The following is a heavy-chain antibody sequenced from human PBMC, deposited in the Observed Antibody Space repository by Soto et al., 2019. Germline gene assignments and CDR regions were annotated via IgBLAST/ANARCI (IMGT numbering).Heavy chain of an antibody. CDR1: GYTFTGYY. CDR2: INPSGGST. Sequence: GASVEVACEASGYTFTGYYMHWLRQSHRQGLEWMGIINPSGGSTSYAQKFQGRVTMTRDTSTSTVYMELSSLRSEDTAMYYCARLRSIAVDGSSHLDYWGQGTLVTVSS. J-gene: IGHJ4*02. D-gene: IGHD6-19*01. V-gene: IGHV1-46*01. CDR3: ARLRSIAVDGSSHLDY.